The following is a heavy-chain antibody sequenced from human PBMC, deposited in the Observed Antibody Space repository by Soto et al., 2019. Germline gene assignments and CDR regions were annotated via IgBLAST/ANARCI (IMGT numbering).Heavy chain of an antibody. D-gene: IGHD6-13*01. CDR3: ARVGFAAAAVYGMDV. Sequence: SETLSLTCSVSGGSISSSDYYWGWIRQPPGKGQEWIASIYYSGKSLYNTSLQNRVNISVNTSNNQFNLKLSSVTVADMALYYCARVGFAAAAVYGMDVWGQGTTVTVS. CDR1: GGSISSSDYY. CDR2: IYYSGKS. V-gene: IGHV4-39*06. J-gene: IGHJ6*02.